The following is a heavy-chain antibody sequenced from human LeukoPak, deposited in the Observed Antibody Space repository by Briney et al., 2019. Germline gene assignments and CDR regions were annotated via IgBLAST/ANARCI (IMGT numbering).Heavy chain of an antibody. V-gene: IGHV3-23*01. D-gene: IGHD3-22*01. J-gene: IGHJ4*02. CDR2: ISGSGGST. CDR3: AKGGPDYYDSSGYGY. Sequence: TGGSLRLSCAASGFTFSSYAMSWVRQAPGKGLGWVSAISGSGGSTYYADSVKGRFTISRDNSKNTLYLQMNSLRAEDTAVYYCAKGGPDYYDSSGYGYWGQGTLVTVSS. CDR1: GFTFSSYA.